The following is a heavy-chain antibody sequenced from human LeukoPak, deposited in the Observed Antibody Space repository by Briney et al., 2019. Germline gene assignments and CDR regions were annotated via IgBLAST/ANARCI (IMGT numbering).Heavy chain of an antibody. J-gene: IGHJ4*02. Sequence: GGSLRLSCAASGFTFSTYAMSWVRQAPGKGLEWVSAISGSGGTTYYADSVKGRFTISRDNSKNTLYLQMNSLRAEDTAVYYCAQTTPLKRLSGYYKAWGQGTLVTVSS. V-gene: IGHV3-23*01. D-gene: IGHD3-3*01. CDR1: GFTFSTYA. CDR2: ISGSGGTT. CDR3: AQTTPLKRLSGYYKA.